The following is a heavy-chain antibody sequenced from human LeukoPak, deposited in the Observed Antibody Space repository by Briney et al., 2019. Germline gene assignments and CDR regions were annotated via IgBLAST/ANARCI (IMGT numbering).Heavy chain of an antibody. D-gene: IGHD3-3*01. CDR1: GYTFTSYG. J-gene: IGHJ5*02. CDR2: ISPYNGNT. V-gene: IGHV1-18*01. Sequence: ASVKVSCKASGYTFTSYGISWVRQAPGQGLEWLGWISPYNGNTNYAQKLQGRVTMTTDTSTSTAYMELRSLRSDDTAVYYCARDPTYDFWSGYKNNWFDPWGQGTLVTVSS. CDR3: ARDPTYDFWSGYKNNWFDP.